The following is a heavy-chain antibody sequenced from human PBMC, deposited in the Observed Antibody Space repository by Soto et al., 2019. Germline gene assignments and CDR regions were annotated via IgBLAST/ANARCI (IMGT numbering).Heavy chain of an antibody. J-gene: IGHJ4*02. CDR2: IWYDGSNK. V-gene: IGHV3-33*01. Sequence: VQLVESGGGVVQPGRSLRLSCAASGFTFSSYGMHWVRQAPGKGLEWVAVIWYDGSNKYYADSVKGRFTISRDNSKNTLYLQMNSLRAEDTAVYYCARDDGRTYSGSYSPGDYWGQGTLVTVSS. D-gene: IGHD1-26*01. CDR1: GFTFSSYG. CDR3: ARDDGRTYSGSYSPGDY.